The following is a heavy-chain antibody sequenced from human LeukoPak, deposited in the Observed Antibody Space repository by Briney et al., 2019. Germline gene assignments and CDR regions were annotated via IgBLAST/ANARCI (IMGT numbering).Heavy chain of an antibody. CDR2: IKSKTDGGTT. J-gene: IGHJ4*02. D-gene: IGHD5-24*01. CDR1: GFTFSNAW. CDR3: SLGGWLRVGY. Sequence: GGSLRLSCAASGFTFSNAWMSWVRQAPGKGLEWVGRIKSKTDGGTTDYAAPVKGRFTISRGDSKNTLYMQMNSLKTEDTAVYYCSLGGWLRVGYWGQGTLVTVSS. V-gene: IGHV3-15*01.